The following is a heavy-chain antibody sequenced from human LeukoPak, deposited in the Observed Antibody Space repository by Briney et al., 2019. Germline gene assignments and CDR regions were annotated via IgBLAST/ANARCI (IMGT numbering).Heavy chain of an antibody. CDR2: FDPEDGET. J-gene: IGHJ4*02. D-gene: IGHD3-10*01. CDR3: AVLLRTLQLLDF. Sequence: ASVKVSCKVSGYTLTELSMHWVRQAPGKGLEWMGGFDPEDGETIYAQKFQGRVTMTEDTSTDTAYMELSSLRSEDTAVYYCAVLLRTLQLLDFWGQGTLVTVSS. CDR1: GYTLTELS. V-gene: IGHV1-24*01.